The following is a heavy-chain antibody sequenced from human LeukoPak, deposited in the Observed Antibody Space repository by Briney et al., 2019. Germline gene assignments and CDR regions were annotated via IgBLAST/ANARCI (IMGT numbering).Heavy chain of an antibody. V-gene: IGHV3-21*01. CDR3: ARDPYSGSYWNYYYYYIDV. J-gene: IGHJ6*03. Sequence: GGSLRLSCAASGFTFNSYNMNWVRQAPGKGLEWVSSITSSSTYMYYADSVKGRFTISRDNARNSLYLQMNSLRAEDTAVYYCARDPYSGSYWNYYYYYIDVWGKGTTVTISS. CDR2: ITSSSTYM. CDR1: GFTFNSYN. D-gene: IGHD1-26*01.